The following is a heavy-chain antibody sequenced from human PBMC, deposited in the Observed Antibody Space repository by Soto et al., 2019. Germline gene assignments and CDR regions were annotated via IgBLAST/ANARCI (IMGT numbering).Heavy chain of an antibody. D-gene: IGHD2-21*02. CDR2: ILSSSGVI. CDR3: ARALRAPLVATAMPYYMDV. J-gene: IGHJ6*03. V-gene: IGHV3-48*01. CDR1: GFTFGSYS. Sequence: EVQLVESGGGLVQPGGSLRLSCAASGFTFGSYSMNWVRQAPGKWLEWVSFILSSSGVIYYADSVKGRFTISRDNAKNSLYWQMNSLLAEDTAVYYCARALRAPLVATAMPYYMDVWGKGNTVTVSS.